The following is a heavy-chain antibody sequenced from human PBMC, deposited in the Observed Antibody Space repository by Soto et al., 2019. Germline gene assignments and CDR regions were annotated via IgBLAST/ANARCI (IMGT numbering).Heavy chain of an antibody. CDR3: ARSSTFGDLAY. V-gene: IGHV3-74*01. J-gene: IGHJ4*02. Sequence: GGSLRLSCAASGFTFISYWMHWVRQAPGRGLVWVSRINSDGSSTNYADSVKGRFTISRDNAKNTLYLQMNSLRAEDTAVYYCARSSTFGDLAYWGQGTLVTVSS. CDR1: GFTFISYW. D-gene: IGHD2-21*01. CDR2: INSDGSST.